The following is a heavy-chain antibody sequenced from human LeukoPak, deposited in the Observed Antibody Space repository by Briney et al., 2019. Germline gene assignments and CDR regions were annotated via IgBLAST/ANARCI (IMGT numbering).Heavy chain of an antibody. CDR3: ARGGNVYYGSGSYYNWFDP. CDR1: GYSISSGYY. V-gene: IGHV4-38-2*01. J-gene: IGHJ5*02. Sequence: SETLSLTCAVSGYSISSGYYWGWIRQPPGKGLEWIGSIYHSGSTNYNPSLKSRVTISVDTSKNQFSLKLSSVTAADTAVYYCARGGNVYYGSGSYYNWFDPWGQGTLVTVSS. CDR2: IYHSGST. D-gene: IGHD3-10*01.